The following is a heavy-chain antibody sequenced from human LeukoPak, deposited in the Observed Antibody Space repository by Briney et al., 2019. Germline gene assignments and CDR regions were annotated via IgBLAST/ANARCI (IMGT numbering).Heavy chain of an antibody. CDR1: GYTFTGYH. J-gene: IGHJ4*02. V-gene: IGHV1-2*05. D-gene: IGHD2-2*01. CDR3: ARDYCSSTSCPFDY. CDR2: INPNSGDT. Sequence: ASVKVSCKASGYTFTGYHMHWVRQAPGQGLEWMGRINPNSGDTNYAQKFQGRVTMTRDTSISTAYMELSRLRSDDTVVYYCARDYCSSTSCPFDYWGQGTLVTVSS.